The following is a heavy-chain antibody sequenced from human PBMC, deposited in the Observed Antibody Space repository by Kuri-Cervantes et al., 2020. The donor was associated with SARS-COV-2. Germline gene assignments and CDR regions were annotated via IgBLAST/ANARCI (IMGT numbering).Heavy chain of an antibody. CDR2: INHSGST. CDR3: ARGGRTAVAGILLPLYYYGMDV. Sequence: GSLRLSCAVYGGSFSGYYWSWIRQPPGKGLEWIGEINHSGSTNCNPSLKSRVTISVDTSKNQFSLKLSSVTAADTAVYYCARGGRTAVAGILLPLYYYGMDVWGQGTTVTVSS. V-gene: IGHV4-34*01. CDR1: GGSFSGYY. D-gene: IGHD6-19*01. J-gene: IGHJ6*02.